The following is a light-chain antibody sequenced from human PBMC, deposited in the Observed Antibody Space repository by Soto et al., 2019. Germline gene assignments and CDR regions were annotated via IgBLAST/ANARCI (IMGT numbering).Light chain of an antibody. CDR3: HSYDKWPPGT. CDR1: QSVSTN. Sequence: EIVMTQFPATLSESPGERGALSCRASQSVSTNVAWYQQKPGEAPRLLIFDASARAVDIPGRFSGSVSGTEFTLTISSLQPEDFAVYFCHSYDKWPPGTFGQGTKVDIK. J-gene: IGKJ1*01. CDR2: DAS. V-gene: IGKV3D-15*01.